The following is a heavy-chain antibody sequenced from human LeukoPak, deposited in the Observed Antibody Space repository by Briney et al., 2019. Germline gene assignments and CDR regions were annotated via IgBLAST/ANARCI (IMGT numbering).Heavy chain of an antibody. Sequence: QTGGSLRLSCAASGFTVSSNYMSWVRQAPGKGLEWVSVIYSGGSTYYADSAKGRFTISRDNSKNTLYLQMGSLRAEDMAVYYCASLFRGDFWSDGAFDIWGQGTMVTVSS. J-gene: IGHJ3*02. CDR3: ASLFRGDFWSDGAFDI. CDR1: GFTVSSNY. V-gene: IGHV3-66*01. CDR2: IYSGGST. D-gene: IGHD3-3*01.